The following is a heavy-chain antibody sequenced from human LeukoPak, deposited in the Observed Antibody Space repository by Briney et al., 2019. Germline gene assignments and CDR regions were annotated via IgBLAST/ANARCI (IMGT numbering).Heavy chain of an antibody. Sequence: TGGSLRLSCAASGFTLSGYRMNWVRQAPGKGLEWVSYISSSSSTIYYADSVKGRFTISRDNAKNSLNLQMNSLRAEDTAVYYCARGQYGSGKDIWGQGTMVTVSS. J-gene: IGHJ3*02. CDR1: GFTLSGYR. CDR3: ARGQYGSGKDI. V-gene: IGHV3-48*04. D-gene: IGHD3-10*01. CDR2: ISSSSSTI.